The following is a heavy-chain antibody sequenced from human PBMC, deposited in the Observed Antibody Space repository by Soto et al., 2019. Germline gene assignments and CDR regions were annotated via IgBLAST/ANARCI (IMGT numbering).Heavy chain of an antibody. V-gene: IGHV3-23*01. CDR1: AFTFSSYA. J-gene: IGHJ4*02. D-gene: IGHD2-21*02. Sequence: EVQLLESGGGLAQPGGSLRLSCAASAFTFSSYAMSWVRQARGKGLEWVSAVSGSGDSTYYADSVKGRFTISRDNSKNTLYLQMNSLRAEDTAVYYCAKGRASDCPGCTQDYWGQGTLVTVSS. CDR2: VSGSGDST. CDR3: AKGRASDCPGCTQDY.